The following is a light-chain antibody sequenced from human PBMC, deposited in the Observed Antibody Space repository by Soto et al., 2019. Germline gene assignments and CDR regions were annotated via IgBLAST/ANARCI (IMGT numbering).Light chain of an antibody. J-gene: IGKJ2*01. V-gene: IGKV3-20*01. CDR3: QQYGASPTADT. CDR2: GAS. CDR1: HCVSSRN. Sequence: EIVLTQSPGTVSLSPGERATLSCRASHCVSSRNLAWYRQKPGQAPCLVIFGASDRATGIPDRFSGIGSWTDCTLTISSLEPEDYAVYCGQQYGASPTADTFGAGNKMAIK.